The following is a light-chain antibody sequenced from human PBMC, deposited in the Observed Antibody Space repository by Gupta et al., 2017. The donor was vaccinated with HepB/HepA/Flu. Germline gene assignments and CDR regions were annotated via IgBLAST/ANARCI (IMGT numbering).Light chain of an antibody. CDR1: TSNVGAYNS. Sequence: QSALTQPRSVSGSPGQSVTISCTGTTSNVGAYNSVSWYQHHPGAVPKLIIYDVTKRPAGVPDRFSGSKSGNTASLTISGLQAEDEADYYCCSYAGYSLYMFGGGTKLTVL. V-gene: IGLV2-11*01. J-gene: IGLJ3*02. CDR2: DVT. CDR3: CSYAGYSLYM.